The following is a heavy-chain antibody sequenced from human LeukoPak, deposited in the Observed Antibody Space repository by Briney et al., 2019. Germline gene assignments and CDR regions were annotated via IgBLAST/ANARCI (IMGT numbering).Heavy chain of an antibody. J-gene: IGHJ4*02. CDR2: INHSGST. Sequence: SETLSLTCAVYGGSFSGYYWSWIRQPPGKGLEWIGEINHSGSTNYNPSLKSRVTISVDTSKNQFSLKLSSVTAADTAVYYCARDQVPGQYWGQGTLVTVSS. CDR3: ARDQVPGQY. V-gene: IGHV4-34*01. CDR1: GGSFSGYY.